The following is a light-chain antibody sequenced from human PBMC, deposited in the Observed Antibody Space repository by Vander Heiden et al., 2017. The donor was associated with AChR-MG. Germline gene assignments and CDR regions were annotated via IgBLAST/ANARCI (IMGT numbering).Light chain of an antibody. Sequence: EIVLTQSPGTLSLSPGERATLHCRASQSVDSNYLAWYQQKPGQAPRLLIYGASSRATGIPDRFSGSGSGTDFTLTISRLEPEDFAVYYCQHYGISPLVTFGQGTRLEIK. V-gene: IGKV3-20*01. CDR1: QSVDSNY. J-gene: IGKJ5*01. CDR3: QHYGISPLVT. CDR2: GAS.